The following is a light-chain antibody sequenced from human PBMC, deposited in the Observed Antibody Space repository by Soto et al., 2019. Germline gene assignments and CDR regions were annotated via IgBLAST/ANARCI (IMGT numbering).Light chain of an antibody. CDR1: QSVSSSY. V-gene: IGKV3-20*01. CDR2: GAS. J-gene: IGKJ1*01. CDR3: QQYGGKGWT. Sequence: EIVLTQSPGTLSLSPGERATLSCRASQSVSSSYLAWYQQKPGQAPRLLIYGASSRATGIPDRFSGSGSGTDFTLTISRLEPEDFAVYYCQQYGGKGWTFGQGTKVEIK.